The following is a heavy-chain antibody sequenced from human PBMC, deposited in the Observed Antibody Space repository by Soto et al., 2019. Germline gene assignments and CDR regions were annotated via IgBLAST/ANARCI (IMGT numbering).Heavy chain of an antibody. Sequence: SLRLSCAASGFTFSSYGMHWVRQAPGKGLEWVAVIWYDGSNKYYADSVKGRFTISRDNSKNTLYLQMNSLRAEDTAVYYCARETGYYYSSGYSHGSFDFWGQGT. CDR1: GFTFSSYG. D-gene: IGHD3-22*01. J-gene: IGHJ3*01. CDR2: IWYDGSNK. V-gene: IGHV3-33*01. CDR3: ARETGYYYSSGYSHGSFDF.